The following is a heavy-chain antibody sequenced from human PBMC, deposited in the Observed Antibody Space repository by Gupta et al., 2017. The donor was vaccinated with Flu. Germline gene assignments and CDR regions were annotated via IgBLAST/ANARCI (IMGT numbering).Heavy chain of an antibody. CDR1: GFSFSIYA. D-gene: IGHD2-21*02. J-gene: IGHJ6*02. Sequence: EVQLVEYGGGLVQPGGSLRLSCTASGFSFSIYAIPWVRQAPGKGLEWVSKIGTSDSLEYYADSVKGRFTISRDNARNSLHLQMNSLRAEDTATYFCAREGCGVDCQLFRGPYYYYGMDVWGQGTAVTVSS. CDR2: IGTSDSLE. V-gene: IGHV3-48*03. CDR3: AREGCGVDCQLFRGPYYYYGMDV.